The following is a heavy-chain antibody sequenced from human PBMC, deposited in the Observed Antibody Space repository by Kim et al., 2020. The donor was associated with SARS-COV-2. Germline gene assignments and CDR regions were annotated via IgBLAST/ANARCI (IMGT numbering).Heavy chain of an antibody. Sequence: GGSLRLSCVASGFSFSTYGMHWVRQPPGKGLEWVAIIWYDGSNKYYADSVKGRFTISRDNSKNTLYLEMNSLRAEDTAVYYCAKDRGAVAGIDYWGQGTLVTVSS. D-gene: IGHD6-19*01. CDR2: IWYDGSNK. V-gene: IGHV3-33*06. J-gene: IGHJ4*02. CDR3: AKDRGAVAGIDY. CDR1: GFSFSTYG.